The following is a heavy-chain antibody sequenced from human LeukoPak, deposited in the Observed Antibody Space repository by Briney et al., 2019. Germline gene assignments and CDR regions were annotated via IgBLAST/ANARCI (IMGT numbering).Heavy chain of an antibody. CDR3: ARTTEDCSSTSCYQYWFDP. V-gene: IGHV4-59*01. CDR1: GGSISSYY. Sequence: PSETLSLTCTVSGGSISSYYWSWIRQPPGKGLEWIGYIYYSGSTNYNPSLRSRVTISVDTSKNQFSLKLNSVTAADTAVYYCARTTEDCSSTSCYQYWFDPWGQGTLVTVSS. D-gene: IGHD2-2*01. J-gene: IGHJ5*02. CDR2: IYYSGST.